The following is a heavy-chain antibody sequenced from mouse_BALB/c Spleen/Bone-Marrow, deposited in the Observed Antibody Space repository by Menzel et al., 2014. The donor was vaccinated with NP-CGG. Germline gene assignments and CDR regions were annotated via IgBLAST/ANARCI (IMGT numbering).Heavy chain of an antibody. Sequence: XCAASXFTFSSYAMSWVRQTPEKRLEWVASISSGGSTYYPDSVKGRFTISRDNARNILYLQMSSLRSEDTAMYYCARGRDYGSSYDAKDYWGQGTSVTVSS. CDR3: ARGRDYGSSYDAKDY. D-gene: IGHD1-1*01. V-gene: IGHV5-6-5*01. CDR1: XFTFSSYA. CDR2: ISSGGST. J-gene: IGHJ4*01.